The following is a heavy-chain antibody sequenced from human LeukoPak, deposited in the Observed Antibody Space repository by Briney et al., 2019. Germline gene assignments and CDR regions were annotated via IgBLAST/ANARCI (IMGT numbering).Heavy chain of an antibody. V-gene: IGHV3-64*01. CDR1: GFIFNTYT. CDR2: ISGDGLRT. CDR3: ARSTYHDY. D-gene: IGHD2/OR15-2a*01. J-gene: IGHJ4*02. Sequence: GGSLRLSCAASGFIFNTYTMHWVRQAPGKGLEYVSTISGDGLRTYYANSVKGRFTVSRDNSKNTLYLQMGSLRTEDMAMYNCARSTYHDYWGQGTLVTVSS.